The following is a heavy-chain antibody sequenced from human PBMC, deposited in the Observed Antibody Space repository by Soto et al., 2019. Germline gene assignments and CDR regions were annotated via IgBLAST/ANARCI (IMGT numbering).Heavy chain of an antibody. Sequence: GGSLRLSCAASGFTFDDYAMHWVRQAPGKGLEWVSGISWNSGSIGYADSVKGRFTISRDNAKNSLYLQMNSLRAEDTALYYCAKVSFQETSSSWYYFDYWGQGTLVTVSS. J-gene: IGHJ4*02. CDR2: ISWNSGSI. CDR1: GFTFDDYA. V-gene: IGHV3-9*01. D-gene: IGHD6-13*01. CDR3: AKVSFQETSSSWYYFDY.